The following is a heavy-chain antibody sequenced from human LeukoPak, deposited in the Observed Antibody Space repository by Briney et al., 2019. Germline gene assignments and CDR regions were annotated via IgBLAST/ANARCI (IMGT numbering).Heavy chain of an antibody. D-gene: IGHD3-3*01. V-gene: IGHV1-69*13. Sequence: ASVKVSCKASGGTFSSYAISWVRQAPGQGLEWMGGIIPIFGTANYAQKFQGRVTITADESTSTAYMELSSLRSEDTAVYYCARRATIFGVVIYDAFDIWGQGTMVTVSS. CDR1: GGTFSSYA. CDR3: ARRATIFGVVIYDAFDI. J-gene: IGHJ3*02. CDR2: IIPIFGTA.